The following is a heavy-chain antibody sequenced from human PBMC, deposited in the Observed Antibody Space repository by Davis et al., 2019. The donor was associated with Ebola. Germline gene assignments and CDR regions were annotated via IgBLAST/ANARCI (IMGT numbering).Heavy chain of an antibody. CDR1: GFTFADYA. V-gene: IGHV3-9*01. J-gene: IGHJ6*02. CDR2: IIWNSGNI. CDR3: VKDRGSGRPLGLDV. D-gene: IGHD6-19*01. Sequence: PGGSLRLSCVASGFTFADYAMHWVRQVPGKGLEWVPGIIWNSGNIGYADSVKGRFTISRDNAKKSLYLQMNSLRVDDTASYYCVKDRGSGRPLGLDVWGQGTTVTVSS.